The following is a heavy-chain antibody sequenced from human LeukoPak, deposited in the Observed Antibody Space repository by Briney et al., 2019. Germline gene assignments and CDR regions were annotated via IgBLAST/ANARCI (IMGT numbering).Heavy chain of an antibody. J-gene: IGHJ4*02. CDR2: INPNGGGT. D-gene: IGHD3-22*01. Sequence: GASVKVSCKASGYTFTGYYMHWVRQAPGQGLEWMGWINPNGGGTNYAQKFQGRVTMTRDTSISTAYMELSRLRSDDTAVYYCARVRDYYDSSGYYIDYWGQGTLVTVSS. CDR3: ARVRDYYDSSGYYIDY. CDR1: GYTFTGYY. V-gene: IGHV1-2*02.